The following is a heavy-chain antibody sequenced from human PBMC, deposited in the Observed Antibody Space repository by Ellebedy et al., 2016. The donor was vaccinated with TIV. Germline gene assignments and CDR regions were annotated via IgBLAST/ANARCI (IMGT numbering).Heavy chain of an antibody. CDR3: ARRSTGSGSSLDY. Sequence: GSLRLSCTVSGGSISSSSYYWGWIRQPPGKGLEWIGSIYYSGSTYYNPSLKSRVTISVDTSKNQFSLKLSSVTAADTAVYYCARRSTGSGSSLDYWGQGTLVTVSS. V-gene: IGHV4-39*01. J-gene: IGHJ4*02. CDR2: IYYSGST. D-gene: IGHD3-10*01. CDR1: GGSISSSSYY.